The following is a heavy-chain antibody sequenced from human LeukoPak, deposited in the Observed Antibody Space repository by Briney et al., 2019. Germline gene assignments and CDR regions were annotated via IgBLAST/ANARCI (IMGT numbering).Heavy chain of an antibody. CDR3: ARGRIFGGYGVGTEYYFDY. CDR2: INHRGST. CDR1: GESFSRYY. V-gene: IGHV4-34*01. J-gene: IGHJ4*02. Sequence: PSQTLSLTCAVYGESFSRYYWSWIRQSPGKGLEWIGEINHRGSTDYNASLKRRVTMSVDTSKNQFSLKLNSVSAADTAVYYCARGRIFGGYGVGTEYYFDYWGQGTLVTVSS. D-gene: IGHD5-12*01.